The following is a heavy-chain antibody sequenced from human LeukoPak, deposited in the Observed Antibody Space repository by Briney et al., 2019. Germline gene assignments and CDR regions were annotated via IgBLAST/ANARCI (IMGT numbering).Heavy chain of an antibody. V-gene: IGHV4-39*07. CDR1: AGSITNSDYY. CDR2: IYYTGRT. Sequence: PSETLSLTCIVSAGSITNSDYYWDWIRQSPRKGLEWIGSIYYTGRTYYNPSLKSRVTISVDTSKNQFSLKLSSVTAADTAVYYCAKSLKNYGSGDAFDIWGQGTMVTVSS. CDR3: AKSLKNYGSGDAFDI. J-gene: IGHJ3*02. D-gene: IGHD3-10*01.